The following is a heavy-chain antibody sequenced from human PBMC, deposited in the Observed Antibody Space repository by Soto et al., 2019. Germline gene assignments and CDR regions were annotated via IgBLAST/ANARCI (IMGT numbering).Heavy chain of an antibody. CDR1: GGSISSSSYY. CDR2: IYYSGST. CDR3: ARHRVFCTNGVCYWAPYYYYYMDV. V-gene: IGHV4-39*01. D-gene: IGHD2-8*01. J-gene: IGHJ6*03. Sequence: SETLSLTCTVSGGSISSSSYYWGWIRQPPGKGLEWIGSIYYSGSTYYNPSLKSRVTISVDTSKNQFSLKLSSVTAADTAVHYCARHRVFCTNGVCYWAPYYYYYMDVWGKGTRVTVSS.